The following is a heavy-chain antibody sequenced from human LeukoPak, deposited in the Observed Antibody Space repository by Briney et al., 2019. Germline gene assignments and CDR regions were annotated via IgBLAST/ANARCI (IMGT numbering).Heavy chain of an antibody. J-gene: IGHJ4*02. D-gene: IGHD1-26*01. CDR2: INTDGSST. V-gene: IGHV3-74*01. CDR1: GFIFSSHC. CDR3: ARSGGSNQPYDY. Sequence: PGGSLRLSCAASGFIFSSHCMHWVRQAPGKGLIWISRINTDGSSTTYADSVKGRFTVSRDNAKNTLYLQMSSLRAEDTAVYFCARSGGSNQPYDYWGQGILVTVSS.